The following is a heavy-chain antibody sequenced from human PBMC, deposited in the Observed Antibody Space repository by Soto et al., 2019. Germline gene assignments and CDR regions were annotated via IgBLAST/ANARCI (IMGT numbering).Heavy chain of an antibody. CDR3: ARDRAAGGSSVYFGY. Sequence: PSETLSLSCTVSGDSISIGDSYWTWNRQPPGKGLDGIGYIYYPGSTYYNPSLSRRLSLSVDTSKNQFSLRLSSVTAADTAVYYCARDRAAGGSSVYFGYWDQGILSTVSS. D-gene: IGHD2-15*01. J-gene: IGHJ4*02. CDR1: GDSISIGDSY. V-gene: IGHV4-30-4*01. CDR2: IYYPGST.